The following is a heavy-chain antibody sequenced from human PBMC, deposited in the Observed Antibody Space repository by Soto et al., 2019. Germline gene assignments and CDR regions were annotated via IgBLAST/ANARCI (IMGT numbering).Heavy chain of an antibody. J-gene: IGHJ4*01. CDR1: GYTFTSYG. CDR2: ISAYNGNT. D-gene: IGHD3-22*01. CDR3: ARDQRYDGSGYHPHFDY. Sequence: QVQLVQSGAEVKKPGASVKVSCKASGYTFTSYGISWARQAPGQGLEWMGWISAYNGNTNYSQKLQGRVTMTTDTATRTAYVELRSLRSDDTTVDYCARDQRYDGSGYHPHFDYWGHGSMVAVSS. V-gene: IGHV1-18*01.